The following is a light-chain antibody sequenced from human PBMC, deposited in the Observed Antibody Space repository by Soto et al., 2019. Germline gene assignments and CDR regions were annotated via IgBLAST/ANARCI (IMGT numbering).Light chain of an antibody. Sequence: QSALTQPPSVSGSPGQSVTISCTGTSTDFVSYNRVSWYQQPPGTAPKLIIYEASNRPSGVPDRFSGSKSGNTASLTISGLQAADEADYYCSLYTSENTYVFGTGTNVT. CDR2: EAS. CDR1: STDFVSYNR. J-gene: IGLJ1*01. V-gene: IGLV2-18*01. CDR3: SLYTSENTYV.